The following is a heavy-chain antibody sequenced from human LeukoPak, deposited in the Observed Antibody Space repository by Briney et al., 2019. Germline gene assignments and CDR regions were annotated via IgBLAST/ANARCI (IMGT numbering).Heavy chain of an antibody. CDR1: GYSFTSYW. CDR2: IYPGDSDT. CDR3: ARQHRYDFGFYN. V-gene: IGHV5-51*01. J-gene: IGHJ4*02. Sequence: PGESLKISCKGSGYSFTSYWIGWVRQMPGKVLEWMGIIYPGDSDTRYSPSIQGQVSISADKSISTAYLQWSSLKASDSAMYYWARQHRYDFGFYNWGQGTLVTVSS. D-gene: IGHD3-3*01.